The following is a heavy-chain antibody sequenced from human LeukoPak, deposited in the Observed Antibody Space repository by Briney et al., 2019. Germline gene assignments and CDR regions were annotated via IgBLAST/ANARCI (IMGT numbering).Heavy chain of an antibody. J-gene: IGHJ4*02. CDR3: AKGPTTIQLHY. CDR2: ISGSGGST. Sequence: PGGSLRLSCAASGFTLSNYAMSWVRQAPGKGLEWVSAISGSGGSTYYADSVKGRFTISRDNSKNTLYLQKNSLRVEDTAVYYCAKGPTTIQLHYWGQGTLVTVSS. CDR1: GFTLSNYA. V-gene: IGHV3-23*01. D-gene: IGHD1-1*01.